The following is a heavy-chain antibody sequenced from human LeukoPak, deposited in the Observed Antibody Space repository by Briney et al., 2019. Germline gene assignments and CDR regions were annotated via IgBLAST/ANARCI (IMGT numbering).Heavy chain of an antibody. CDR3: TRGNYDSNGQIISLDN. V-gene: IGHV1-18*01. J-gene: IGHJ4*02. CDR1: GYTFTSYG. CDR2: ISAYNGNT. D-gene: IGHD3-22*01. Sequence: GASVKVSCKASGYTFTSYGISWVRQAPGQGLEWMGWISAYNGNTNYAQKLQGRVTMTTDTSTSTAYMELRNLRSDDTAVYYCTRGNYDSNGQIISLDNWGQGTLVTVSS.